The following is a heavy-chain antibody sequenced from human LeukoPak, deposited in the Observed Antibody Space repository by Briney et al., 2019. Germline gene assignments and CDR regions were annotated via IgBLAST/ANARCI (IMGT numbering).Heavy chain of an antibody. Sequence: SETLSLTCTVSGGSISSGSYYWSWIRQPAGKGLEWIGRIYTSGSTNYNPSLKSRVTISVDTSKNQFSLKLSPVAAADTAVYYCARARYGCSGGSCYSGFDYWGQGTLVTVSS. V-gene: IGHV4-61*02. CDR2: IYTSGST. CDR1: GGSISSGSYY. J-gene: IGHJ4*02. CDR3: ARARYGCSGGSCYSGFDY. D-gene: IGHD2-15*01.